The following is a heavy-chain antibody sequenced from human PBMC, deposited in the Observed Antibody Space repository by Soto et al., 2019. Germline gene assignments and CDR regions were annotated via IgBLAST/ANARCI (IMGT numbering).Heavy chain of an antibody. V-gene: IGHV1-18*01. CDR2: FNLYNGDT. D-gene: IGHD3-10*01. Sequence: QVQLVQSGSEVKKSGASVRVSCRASGFTFTTSGITWVRQAPGQGLEWMGWFNLYNGDTNYAQKFQGRVTMTTDASTTTAYMELRSLRSDDTAMYYCARDLSGELPNWGQGTRVTVSS. J-gene: IGHJ4*02. CDR1: GFTFTTSG. CDR3: ARDLSGELPN.